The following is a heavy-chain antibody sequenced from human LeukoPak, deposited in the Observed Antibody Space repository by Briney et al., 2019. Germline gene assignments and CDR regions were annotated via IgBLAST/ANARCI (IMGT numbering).Heavy chain of an antibody. V-gene: IGHV1-2*02. D-gene: IGHD5-12*01. CDR2: INPNSGGT. CDR1: GYTFTGYY. Sequence: ASVKVSCKASGYTFTGYYMHWVRQAPGQGLEWMGWINPNSGGTNYAQKFQGRVTMTRGTSISTAYMELSRLRSDDTAVYYCARLTQVASYYFDYWGQGTLVTVSS. J-gene: IGHJ4*02. CDR3: ARLTQVASYYFDY.